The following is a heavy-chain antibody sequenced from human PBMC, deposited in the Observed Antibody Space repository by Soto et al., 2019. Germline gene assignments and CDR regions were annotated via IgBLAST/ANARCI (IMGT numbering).Heavy chain of an antibody. Sequence: QVQLQESGPGLVKPSQTLSLTCTVSGGSISSGGYYWSWIRQHPGKGLEWIGYIYYSGSTYYNPSLKRRVTISVDTSKNQFSLKLSSVTAADTAVYYCARGGTTVTTRPHFDYWGQGTLVTVSS. D-gene: IGHD4-17*01. V-gene: IGHV4-31*03. CDR1: GGSISSGGYY. J-gene: IGHJ4*02. CDR3: ARGGTTVTTRPHFDY. CDR2: IYYSGST.